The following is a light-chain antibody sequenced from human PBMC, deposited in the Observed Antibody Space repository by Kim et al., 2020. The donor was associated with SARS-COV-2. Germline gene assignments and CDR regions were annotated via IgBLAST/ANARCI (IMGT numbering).Light chain of an antibody. V-gene: IGLV2-23*02. CDR2: EVS. CDR3: CSYAGSSTLV. Sequence: QSALTQPASVSGSPGQSITISCTGTSRDVGSYNLVSWYQQHPGKAPKLMIYEVSKRPSGVSNRFSGSKSGNTASLTISGLQAEDEADYYCCSYAGSSTLVFGGGTQLTVL. J-gene: IGLJ3*02. CDR1: SRDVGSYNL.